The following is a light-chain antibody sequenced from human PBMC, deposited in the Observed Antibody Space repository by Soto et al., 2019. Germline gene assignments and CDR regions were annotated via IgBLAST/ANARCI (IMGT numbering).Light chain of an antibody. CDR1: SSNIGSNT. Sequence: QSVLTQPPSASGTPGQRVTISCSGSSSNIGSNTVNWYQQLQGTAPKLLIYSHNQRPSGVPERFSVSKSGTSASLAISGRQSDDEADYYCSTWDASLDGYVFGTGTKLTVL. CDR3: STWDASLDGYV. J-gene: IGLJ1*01. V-gene: IGLV1-44*01. CDR2: SHN.